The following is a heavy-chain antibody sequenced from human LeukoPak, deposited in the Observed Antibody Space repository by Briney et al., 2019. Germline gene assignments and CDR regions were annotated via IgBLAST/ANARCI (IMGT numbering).Heavy chain of an antibody. Sequence: GGSLKISCKGSGYNLTSKWIGGVRKMPGKGVEGMGIIYPGDSDTRYSASFQGQVTISPDKSISTAYLQWSSLKASDTAMYYCARRKDYGDEGAFDIWGQGTMVTVSS. D-gene: IGHD4-17*01. CDR2: IYPGDSDT. CDR3: ARRKDYGDEGAFDI. J-gene: IGHJ3*02. CDR1: GYNLTSKW. V-gene: IGHV5-51*01.